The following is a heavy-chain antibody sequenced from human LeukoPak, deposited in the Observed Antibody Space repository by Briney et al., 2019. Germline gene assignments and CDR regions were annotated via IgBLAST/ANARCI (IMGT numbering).Heavy chain of an antibody. CDR2: IYPGDSDT. D-gene: IGHD6-19*01. CDR1: GYSFTSYW. CDR3: ARHQAMAGIAVDVALLGAVDY. Sequence: GESLKISCKGSGYSFTSYWIGWVRQMPGKGLEWMGIIYPGDSDTRYSPSFQGQVTISADKSISTAYLQWSSLKASDTAMYYCARHQAMAGIAVDVALLGAVDYWGQGTLVTVSS. J-gene: IGHJ4*02. V-gene: IGHV5-51*01.